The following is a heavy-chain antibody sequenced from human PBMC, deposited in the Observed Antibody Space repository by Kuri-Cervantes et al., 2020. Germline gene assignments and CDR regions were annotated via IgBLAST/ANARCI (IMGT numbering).Heavy chain of an antibody. Sequence: GESLKISCAASGFTFSSYSMNWVRQAPGKGLEWVSSISSSSYIYYADSVKGRFTISRDNAKNSLYLQMNSLRAGDTAVYYCARDIAVYAFDIWGQGTMVTVSS. CDR1: GFTFSSYS. D-gene: IGHD6-19*01. CDR3: ARDIAVYAFDI. V-gene: IGHV3-21*01. J-gene: IGHJ3*02. CDR2: ISSSSYI.